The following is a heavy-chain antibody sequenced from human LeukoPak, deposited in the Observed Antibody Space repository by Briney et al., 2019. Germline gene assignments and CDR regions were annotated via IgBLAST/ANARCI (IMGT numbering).Heavy chain of an antibody. CDR3: AKDQTVYDSSGYYDLGS. J-gene: IGHJ3*01. Sequence: GGSLRLSCAASGFTFSSYAMSWVRQAPGKGLEWVSAISGSGGSTYYADSVKGRFTIPRDNSKNTLYLQMNSLRAEDTAVYYCAKDQTVYDSSGYYDLGSWGQGTMVTVSS. CDR2: ISGSGGST. V-gene: IGHV3-23*01. D-gene: IGHD3-22*01. CDR1: GFTFSSYA.